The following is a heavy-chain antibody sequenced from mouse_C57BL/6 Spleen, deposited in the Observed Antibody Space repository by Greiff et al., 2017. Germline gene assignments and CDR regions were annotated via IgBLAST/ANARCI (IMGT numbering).Heavy chain of an antibody. V-gene: IGHV1-76*01. Sequence: QVQLQQSGAELVRPGASVKLSCKASGYTFTDYYINWVKQRPGQGLEWIARFYPGSGNTYYNEKFKGKATLTAEKSSSTAYMQLSSLTSEDSAVYFCARDGNYVAWFAYWGQGTLVTVSA. CDR3: ARDGNYVAWFAY. CDR1: GYTFTDYY. D-gene: IGHD2-1*01. J-gene: IGHJ3*01. CDR2: FYPGSGNT.